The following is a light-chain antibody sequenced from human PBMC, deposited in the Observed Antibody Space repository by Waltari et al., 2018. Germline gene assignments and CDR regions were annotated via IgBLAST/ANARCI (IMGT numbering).Light chain of an antibody. Sequence: DIVMTQTPESLAVSLGERATINCQPSQSLLSRPNNQNYLTWYQRKPGQPPKLLISWASTRESGVPDRFSGSWSGTDFTLTISSLQAEDVAVYYCQQSYTTPLTFGGGTRVEIK. V-gene: IGKV4-1*01. CDR3: QQSYTTPLT. CDR1: QSLLSRPNNQNY. J-gene: IGKJ4*01. CDR2: WAS.